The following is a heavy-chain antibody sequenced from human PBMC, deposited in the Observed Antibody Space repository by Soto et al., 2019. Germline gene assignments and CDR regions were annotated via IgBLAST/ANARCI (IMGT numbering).Heavy chain of an antibody. CDR3: ARDHSLDIWSGSWFDP. Sequence: QVQLQESGPGLVKPSQTLSLTCTVSGGSITSDNYYWTWIRQYPGKGLEWIGYIYYSGSTYYNPSLRSRVPISVDTSKDQFSLKLTSVTAADTAVYYWARDHSLDIWSGSWFDPWGRGTMVTVSS. V-gene: IGHV4-31*03. J-gene: IGHJ5*02. D-gene: IGHD3-3*01. CDR1: GGSITSDNYY. CDR2: IYYSGST.